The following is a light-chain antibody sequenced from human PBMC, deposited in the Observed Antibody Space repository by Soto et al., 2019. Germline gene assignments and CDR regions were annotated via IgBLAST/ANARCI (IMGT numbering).Light chain of an antibody. J-gene: IGKJ2*01. Sequence: EIVLTQSPATLSLSPGEGAPFSCRASQSVSSYLAWYQQNPGQAPRLLIYDASNRATGIPARFSGSGSGTDFTLTISSLEPEDFAVYYCQQRSNWPPYTFGQGTKLEIK. CDR3: QQRSNWPPYT. CDR1: QSVSSY. V-gene: IGKV3-11*01. CDR2: DAS.